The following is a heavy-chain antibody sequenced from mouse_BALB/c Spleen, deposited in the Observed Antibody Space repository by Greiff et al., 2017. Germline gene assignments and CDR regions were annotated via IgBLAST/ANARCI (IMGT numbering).Heavy chain of an antibody. CDR3: AGHDNGSSYVHFDV. V-gene: IGHV1-62-2*01. Sequence: QVQLQQSGAGLVKPGASVKLSCMASGYTFTEYIIHWVKQRSGQGLEWIGWFYRGSGSIKYNEKFKDKATLTADKSSISVYMELSRLTSEASAVYCGAGHDNGSSYVHFDVWGAGTTVTVSA. CDR2: FYRGSGSI. CDR1: GYTFTEYI. D-gene: IGHD1-1*01. J-gene: IGHJ1*01.